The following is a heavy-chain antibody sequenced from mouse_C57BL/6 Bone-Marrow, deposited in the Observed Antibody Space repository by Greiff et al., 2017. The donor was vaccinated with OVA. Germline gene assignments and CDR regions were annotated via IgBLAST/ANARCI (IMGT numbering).Heavy chain of an antibody. CDR3: ARGGYYPYYAMDY. CDR1: GYSITSDY. V-gene: IGHV3-8*01. CDR2: ISYSGST. D-gene: IGHD2-3*01. Sequence: EVKLMDSGPGLAKPSQTLSLTCSVTGYSITSDYWNWIRQFPGHKLEYMGYISYSGSTYYNPSLKSRISITRDTSKNHYYLQLNSVTTEDTATYYCARGGYYPYYAMDYWGQGTSVTVSS. J-gene: IGHJ4*01.